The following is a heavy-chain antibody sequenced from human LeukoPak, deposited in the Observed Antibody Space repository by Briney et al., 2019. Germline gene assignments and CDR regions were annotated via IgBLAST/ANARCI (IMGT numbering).Heavy chain of an antibody. CDR2: IYYSWST. Sequence: PSETLSLTCTVSGYSISSSSYYWGWIRQPPGKGLEWIGSIYYSWSTYSNPSLKSRATISVDTSKNQFSLKLSPVTAADTAVYYCARFNSGSYQHYFDYWGQGTLVTVSS. D-gene: IGHD1-26*01. J-gene: IGHJ4*02. CDR1: GYSISSSSYY. V-gene: IGHV4-39*07. CDR3: ARFNSGSYQHYFDY.